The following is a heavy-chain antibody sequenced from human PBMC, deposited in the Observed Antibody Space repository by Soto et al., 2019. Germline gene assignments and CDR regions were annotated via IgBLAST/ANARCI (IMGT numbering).Heavy chain of an antibody. V-gene: IGHV1-69*13. CDR2: IIPIFGTA. CDR3: APYYDSSGYYPNWFDP. D-gene: IGHD3-22*01. J-gene: IGHJ5*02. Sequence: SVKVSCKASGGTFSSYAISWVRQAPGQGLEWMGGIIPIFGTANYAQKFQGRVTITADESTSTAYMELSSLRSEDTAVYYCAPYYDSSGYYPNWFDPWGQGTRVTVSS. CDR1: GGTFSSYA.